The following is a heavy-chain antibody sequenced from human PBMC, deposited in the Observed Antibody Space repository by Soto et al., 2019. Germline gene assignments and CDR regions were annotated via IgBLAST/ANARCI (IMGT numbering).Heavy chain of an antibody. CDR3: ARENRRAVYTQYTGLDF. Sequence: TMSLTCSVSGGSISGGGGYWSWIRQHPGKGLEWIGNIHYSGSTYFNPSLKSRLTISMDTSKNQLSLRLRSVTAAKAAVYYCARENRRAVYTQYTGLDFWAKGTTVTASS. CDR1: GGSISGGGGY. D-gene: IGHD4-4*01. V-gene: IGHV4-31*03. CDR2: IHYSGST. J-gene: IGHJ6*04.